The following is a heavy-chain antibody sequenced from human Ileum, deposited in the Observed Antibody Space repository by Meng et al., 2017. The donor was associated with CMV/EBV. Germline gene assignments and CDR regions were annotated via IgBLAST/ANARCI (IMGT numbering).Heavy chain of an antibody. D-gene: IGHD2-15*01. J-gene: IGHJ5*02. CDR1: GDSMNDYF. V-gene: IGHV4-4*07. CDR3: ARWGSGMSPTADWFDP. CDR2: IYSNGAT. Sequence: QVHLQNAGPGLVKPPETPSLICTVSGDSMNDYFWTWIRQPAGKGLEWIGRIYSNGATNYNPSLQSRVTMSIDTSKNQFSLKVTSVTAADTAVYYCARWGSGMSPTADWFDPWGQGTLVTVSS.